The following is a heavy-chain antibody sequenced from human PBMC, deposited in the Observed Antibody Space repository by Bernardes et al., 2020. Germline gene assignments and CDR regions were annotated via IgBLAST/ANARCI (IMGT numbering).Heavy chain of an antibody. CDR1: GFTFSSYS. CDR3: AREQGGYERYFDY. Sequence: GGSLRLSCAASGFTFSSYSMNWVRQAPGKGLEWVSSISSSSSYIYYADSVKGRFTISRDNAKNSLYLQMNSLRAEDTAVYYCAREQGGYERYFDYWGQGTLVTVSS. D-gene: IGHD5-12*01. J-gene: IGHJ4*02. V-gene: IGHV3-21*01. CDR2: ISSSSSYI.